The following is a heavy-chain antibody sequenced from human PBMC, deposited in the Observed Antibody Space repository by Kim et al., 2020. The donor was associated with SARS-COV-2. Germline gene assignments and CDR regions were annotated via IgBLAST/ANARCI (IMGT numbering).Heavy chain of an antibody. D-gene: IGHD6-6*01. V-gene: IGHV4-31*03. CDR1: GGSISTGRYY. CDR3: ARVGHNSSRPCRFDP. Sequence: SETLSLTCTVSGGSISTGRYYWGWIRQHPGKGLEWIGTLYYSGSTYYNPSLKSRVTISVDTSKNQFSLKLSSVTAADTAVYYCARVGHNSSRPCRFDPWGQGTLVTVPS. J-gene: IGHJ5*02. CDR2: LYYSGST.